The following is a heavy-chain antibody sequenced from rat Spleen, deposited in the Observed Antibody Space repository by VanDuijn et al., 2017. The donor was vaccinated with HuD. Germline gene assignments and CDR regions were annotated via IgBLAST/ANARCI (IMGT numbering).Heavy chain of an antibody. Sequence: QTTGKGLEWMGIIWTGGSTDYNSALKSRLSISRDTAKSQVFLKMNSLQTEDIATYYCARGGDRYWYFDFWGPGTMVTVSS. J-gene: IGHJ1*01. V-gene: IGHV2-30*01. CDR3: ARGGDRYWYFDF. D-gene: IGHD4-3*01. CDR2: IWTGGST.